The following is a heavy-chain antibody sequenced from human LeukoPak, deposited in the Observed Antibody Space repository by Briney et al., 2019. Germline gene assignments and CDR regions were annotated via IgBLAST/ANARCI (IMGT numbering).Heavy chain of an antibody. CDR1: GHSISSGYH. Sequence: SETLSLTCGVSGHSISSGYHWGWIRQPTGKGLEWIGSMSHSGSTYYNPSLKSRVTISVDTSKNQFSVKLSSVTAADTAVYYCARHHLYDSSGDGRYYFDYWGQGTLVTVSS. CDR3: ARHHLYDSSGDGRYYFDY. CDR2: MSHSGST. J-gene: IGHJ4*02. V-gene: IGHV4-38-2*01. D-gene: IGHD3-22*01.